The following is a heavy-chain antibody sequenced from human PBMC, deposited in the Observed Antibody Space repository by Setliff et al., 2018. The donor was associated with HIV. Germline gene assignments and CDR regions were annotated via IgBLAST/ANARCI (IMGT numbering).Heavy chain of an antibody. CDR2: ISAYNGNT. CDR3: ARAAVAGPWRKLDY. Sequence: ASVKVSCKASGYTFTSFGISWVRQAPGQGLEWMGRISAYNGNTDHAQRLQGRVTMTTDTSTRTAYMELRSLRSDDTAVYYCARAAVAGPWRKLDYWGQGTLVTLSS. CDR1: GYTFTSFG. D-gene: IGHD6-19*01. J-gene: IGHJ4*02. V-gene: IGHV1-18*01.